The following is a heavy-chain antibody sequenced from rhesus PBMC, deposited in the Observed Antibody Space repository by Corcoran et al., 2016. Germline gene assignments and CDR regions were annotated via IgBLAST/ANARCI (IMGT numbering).Heavy chain of an antibody. Sequence: DVQLVESGGGLVQPGGSLRLACVASGFPLGGSGVLWVRQAPGKGREWVSTISKMGKTVYYADAVKGRFTVSRDNAKNSLSLQMSSLRAEDTAVYYCSRDDYRSSWGQGVLVTVSS. CDR1: GFPLGGSG. J-gene: IGHJ4*01. CDR2: ISKMGKTV. CDR3: SRDDYRSS. D-gene: IGHD4-29*01. V-gene: IGHV3-183*02.